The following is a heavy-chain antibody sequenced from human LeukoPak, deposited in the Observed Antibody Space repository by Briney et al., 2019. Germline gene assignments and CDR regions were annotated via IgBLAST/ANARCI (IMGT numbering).Heavy chain of an antibody. Sequence: SVKVSCKASGGTFSSYAISWARQAPGQGLEWMGRIIPILGIANYAQKFQGRVTITADKSTSTAYMELRSLRSDDTAVYYCASGNDFWSGSSPMDVWGKGTTVTVSS. V-gene: IGHV1-69*04. CDR3: ASGNDFWSGSSPMDV. D-gene: IGHD3-3*01. J-gene: IGHJ6*03. CDR1: GGTFSSYA. CDR2: IIPILGIA.